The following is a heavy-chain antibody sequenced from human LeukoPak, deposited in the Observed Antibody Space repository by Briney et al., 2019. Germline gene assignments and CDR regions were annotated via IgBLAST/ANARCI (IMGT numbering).Heavy chain of an antibody. Sequence: ASVKVSCKAFGYSFTGYHLHWVRQAPRQGLEWMGWVNPKTCRTNYARKFQGRVTMTRDTSIDTVNMELSRLTSDDTAVYYCAREFSSKLEWLAYVTGNDAFDVWGQGTMIAVS. CDR1: GYSFTGYH. D-gene: IGHD3-3*01. CDR2: VNPKTCRT. CDR3: AREFSSKLEWLAYVTGNDAFDV. V-gene: IGHV1-2*02. J-gene: IGHJ3*01.